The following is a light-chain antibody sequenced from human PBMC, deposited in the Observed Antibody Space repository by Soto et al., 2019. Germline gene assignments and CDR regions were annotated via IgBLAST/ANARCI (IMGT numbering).Light chain of an antibody. CDR1: QSVSTY. CDR3: HQRNT. Sequence: VLTQSPVTLSLSPGDRATLSCRASQSVSTYLAWYRQVPGQPPRLLIYDTTNRAAGIPPRFSGSRSGTDFTLTISSVEPEDFALYYLHQRNTFGQGTRLDIK. V-gene: IGKV3-11*01. J-gene: IGKJ5*01. CDR2: DTT.